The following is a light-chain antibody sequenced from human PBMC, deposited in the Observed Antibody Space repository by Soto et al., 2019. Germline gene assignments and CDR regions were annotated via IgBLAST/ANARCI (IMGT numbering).Light chain of an antibody. V-gene: IGKV1-5*01. CDR1: QSISSW. J-gene: IGKJ1*01. CDR3: QQYNNYST. Sequence: PSTLSASVGDRVTITCRASQSISSWLAWYQLKPGKAPKLLIYDASSLESGVPSRFSGSGSGTEFTLTISSLQPDDFATYYCQQYNNYSTFGQGTKVDIK. CDR2: DAS.